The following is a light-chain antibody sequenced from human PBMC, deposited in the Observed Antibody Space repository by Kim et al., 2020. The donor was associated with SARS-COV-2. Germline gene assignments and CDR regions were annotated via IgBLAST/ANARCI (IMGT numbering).Light chain of an antibody. V-gene: IGKV3-20*01. CDR3: QQYGSSPLT. CDR2: TAS. Sequence: EIVLTQSPDTLSLSPGERAALSCRVSQGVANNHLAWYQQKPGQAPRLLIYTASTRAAGVPDRFRASGSGTDFTLTISRLEPEDFAVYYCQQYGSSPLTFGGGTKVDIK. CDR1: QGVANNH. J-gene: IGKJ4*02.